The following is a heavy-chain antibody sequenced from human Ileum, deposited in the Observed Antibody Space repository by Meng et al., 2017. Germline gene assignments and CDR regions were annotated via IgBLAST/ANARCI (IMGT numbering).Heavy chain of an antibody. Sequence: VQLVQSGAEVKKPGPSVTVSCKASGYTFTSDGISWVRQAPGQGLGWMGWISAYNGNTNYAQKVQGRLTVTTDTSTSTAYMELRSLRSADTAVYYCARGDSSNRGFDYWGQGTLVTVSS. V-gene: IGHV1-18*01. CDR1: GYTFTSDG. CDR2: ISAYNGNT. CDR3: ARGDSSNRGFDY. J-gene: IGHJ4*02. D-gene: IGHD6-19*01.